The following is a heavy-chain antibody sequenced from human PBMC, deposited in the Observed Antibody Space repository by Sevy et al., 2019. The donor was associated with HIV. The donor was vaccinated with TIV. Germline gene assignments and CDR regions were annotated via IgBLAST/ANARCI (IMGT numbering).Heavy chain of an antibody. CDR1: GYTFTSYG. D-gene: IGHD2-21*01. J-gene: IGHJ3*02. CDR2: ISAYNGNT. CDR3: ARVNRIVVVIATVGDAFDI. Sequence: ASVKVSCKASGYTFTSYGISWVRQAPGQGLEWMGWISAYNGNTNYAQKLQGRVTMTTDTSTSTAYMELRSLGSDDTAVYYCARVNRIVVVIATVGDAFDIWGQGTMVTVSS. V-gene: IGHV1-18*01.